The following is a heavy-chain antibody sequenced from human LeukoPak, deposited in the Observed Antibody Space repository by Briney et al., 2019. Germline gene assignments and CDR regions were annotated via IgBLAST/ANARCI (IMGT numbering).Heavy chain of an antibody. Sequence: GGSLRLSCAASGFTVSSNYISWVRQAPGKGLEWVSVIYSGGSTYYADSVKGRFTMSRHNSKNTLYLQMNSLRAEDTAVYSCARDSSRFRAFDIWGQGTMVTVSS. D-gene: IGHD3-10*01. J-gene: IGHJ3*02. CDR2: IYSGGST. CDR3: ARDSSRFRAFDI. CDR1: GFTVSSNY. V-gene: IGHV3-53*04.